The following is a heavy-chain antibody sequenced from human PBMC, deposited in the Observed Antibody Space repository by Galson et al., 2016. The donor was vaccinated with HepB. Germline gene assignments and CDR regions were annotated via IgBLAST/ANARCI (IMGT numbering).Heavy chain of an antibody. Sequence: SLRLSCAASGFTVSDTYMSWVRQAPGKGLEWVSVIYSGGPTYYPDSVMGRFTISRDNSKNTVYLQMNSLRAEDTAVYFCAKGRDGYVPVMDVWGQGTTVTVSS. D-gene: IGHD5-24*01. CDR2: IYSGGPT. V-gene: IGHV3-53*01. CDR1: GFTVSDTY. J-gene: IGHJ6*02. CDR3: AKGRDGYVPVMDV.